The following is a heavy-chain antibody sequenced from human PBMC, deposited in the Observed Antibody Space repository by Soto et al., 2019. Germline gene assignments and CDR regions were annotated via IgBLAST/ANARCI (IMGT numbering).Heavy chain of an antibody. V-gene: IGHV3-30*03. J-gene: IGHJ4*02. CDR3: SEAPWGRYYTSNFDS. D-gene: IGHD3-10*01. Sequence: QVQLVESGGGVVQPGRSLRVSCAASGFTFSSYGMHWVRQAPGKGLEWVAAISHDGGDIYYADSVKGRLTVSRDNTKSTLFLVMERLRAGDTGVYFCSEAPWGRYYTSNFDSWGQGTLVTVSS. CDR1: GFTFSSYG. CDR2: ISHDGGDI.